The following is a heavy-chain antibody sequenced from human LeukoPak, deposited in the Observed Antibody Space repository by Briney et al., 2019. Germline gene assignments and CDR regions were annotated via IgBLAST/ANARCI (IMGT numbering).Heavy chain of an antibody. D-gene: IGHD6-19*01. CDR2: NSPYNGET. J-gene: IGHJ4*02. CDR3: ARDRRLLLEVAFMAVASPYYFDY. V-gene: IGHV1-18*01. Sequence: ASVKVSCKPSGYAFTTYGVSLVRQAPGQGLEWMGWNSPYNGETNYSQKFQDRVTMTTDTSTNTAYLELRSLTSDDTAVYYCARDRRLLLEVAFMAVASPYYFDYWGQGSLVTVSS. CDR1: GYAFTTYG.